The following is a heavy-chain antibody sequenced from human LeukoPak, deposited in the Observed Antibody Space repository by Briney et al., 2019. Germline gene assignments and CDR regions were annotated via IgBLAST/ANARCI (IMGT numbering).Heavy chain of an antibody. Sequence: SVKVPCKASGGTFSSYAISWVRQAPGQGLEWMGGIIPIFGTANYAQKFQGRVTITADESTSTAYVELSSLRSEDTAVYYCARDRTRNNWNYDWFDPWGQGTLVTVSS. V-gene: IGHV1-69*01. CDR3: ARDRTRNNWNYDWFDP. CDR2: IIPIFGTA. D-gene: IGHD1-7*01. J-gene: IGHJ5*02. CDR1: GGTFSSYA.